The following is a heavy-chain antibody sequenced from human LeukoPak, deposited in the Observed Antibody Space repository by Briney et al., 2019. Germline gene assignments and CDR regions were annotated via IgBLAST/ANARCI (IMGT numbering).Heavy chain of an antibody. V-gene: IGHV3-23*01. J-gene: IGHJ4*02. Sequence: GGSLRLSCATSGFSFSSCAMSWVRQAPGKGLEWVSAMCSSDDGRYYAASVRGRFTISRDTSRSTLYLQMNSLRAEDAAVYYCAKAPVTSCRGAFCYPFDYWGQGTLVTVSS. CDR2: MCSSDDGR. D-gene: IGHD2-15*01. CDR1: GFSFSSCA. CDR3: AKAPVTSCRGAFCYPFDY.